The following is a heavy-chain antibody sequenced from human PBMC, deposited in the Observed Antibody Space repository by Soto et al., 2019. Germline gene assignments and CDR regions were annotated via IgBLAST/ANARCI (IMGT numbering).Heavy chain of an antibody. CDR2: ISGRGGNT. J-gene: IGHJ6*02. V-gene: IGHV3-23*01. Sequence: GGSLRLSCAASGFTFSSYVMSWSFQAKGKGLEWVSAISGRGGNTYYADSVKGRFTISRDNSKNTLYLQMNSLRAEDTAVYYCAKDMVAAAGTPYYYYGMDVWGQGTTVTVSS. CDR3: AKDMVAAAGTPYYYYGMDV. CDR1: GFTFSSYV. D-gene: IGHD6-13*01.